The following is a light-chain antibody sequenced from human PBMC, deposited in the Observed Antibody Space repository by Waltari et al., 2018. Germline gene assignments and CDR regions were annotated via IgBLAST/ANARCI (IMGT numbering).Light chain of an antibody. Sequence: QSALTQPPSVSGAPRQRVTISCSGSSSNIGDSAVNWYQQFPGKSPKLVIYYDDLRPSGVSDRFSGSKSGSSASLAISGLQSEDEALYFCAAWDVSLNALIVGGGTKLTVL. V-gene: IGLV1-36*01. J-gene: IGLJ2*01. CDR1: SSNIGDSA. CDR3: AAWDVSLNALI. CDR2: YDD.